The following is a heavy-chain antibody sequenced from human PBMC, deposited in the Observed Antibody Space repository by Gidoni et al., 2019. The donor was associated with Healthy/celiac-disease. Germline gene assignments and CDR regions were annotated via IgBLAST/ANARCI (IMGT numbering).Heavy chain of an antibody. J-gene: IGHJ6*03. D-gene: IGHD2-2*01. CDR1: GFTFTSYS. Sequence: EVQLVESGGGLVKPGGSLRLSCAASGFTFTSYSMTWVRQAPGKGLEWVSSISSSSSYIYYAESVKGRFTISRDNAKNSLYLQMNSLRAEDTAVYYCARDDIVVVPAAILGSGYYYYYMDVWGKGTTVTVSS. CDR3: ARDDIVVVPAAILGSGYYYYYMDV. CDR2: ISSSSSYI. V-gene: IGHV3-21*01.